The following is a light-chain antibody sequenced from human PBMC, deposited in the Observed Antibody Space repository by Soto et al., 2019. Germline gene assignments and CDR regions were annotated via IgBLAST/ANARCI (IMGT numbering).Light chain of an antibody. J-gene: IGKJ4*01. CDR3: QKYNSAPLT. V-gene: IGKV1-27*01. CDR1: QSISSY. CDR2: AAS. Sequence: DIQMTQSPSSLSASVGDRVTITCRASQSISSYLNWYQQKPGKAPNLLIYAASTLQAGVPSRFSGSGSGTDFTLTISSLQPEDVAAYYCQKYNSAPLTFGRGTKVDIK.